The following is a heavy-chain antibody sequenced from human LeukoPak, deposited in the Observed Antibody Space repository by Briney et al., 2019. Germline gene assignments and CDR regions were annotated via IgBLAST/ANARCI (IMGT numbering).Heavy chain of an antibody. CDR1: GGSFSGYY. J-gene: IGHJ5*02. V-gene: IGHV4-34*01. Sequence: PSETLSLTCAVYGGSFSGYYWSWIRQPPGKGLEWIGEINHSGSTNYNPSLKSRVTISVDTSKNQFSLKLSSVTAADTAVYYCARVGNYYGSGSFWSLGWFDPWGQGTLVTVSS. CDR3: ARVGNYYGSGSFWSLGWFDP. CDR2: INHSGST. D-gene: IGHD3-10*01.